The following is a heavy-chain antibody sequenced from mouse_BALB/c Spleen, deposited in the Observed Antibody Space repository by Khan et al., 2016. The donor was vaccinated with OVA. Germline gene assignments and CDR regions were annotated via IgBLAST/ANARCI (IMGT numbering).Heavy chain of an antibody. J-gene: IGHJ2*01. CDR3: ARGNYHGYYVDY. D-gene: IGHD1-2*01. CDR2: ISYSGST. V-gene: IGHV3-2*02. Sequence: EVKLLESGPGLVKPSQSLSLTCTVTGYSITNNYAWNWIRQFPGNKLEWMGYISYSGSTNYNPSLKRRISITRDTSKNQFFLQFNSVTTEATAQYCSARGNYHGYYVDYWGQGTTLTVSS. CDR1: GYSITNNYA.